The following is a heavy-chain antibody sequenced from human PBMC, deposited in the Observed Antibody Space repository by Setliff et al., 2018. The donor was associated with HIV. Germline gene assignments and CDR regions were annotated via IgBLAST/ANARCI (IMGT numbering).Heavy chain of an antibody. CDR3: ARLCVDYGDYVRDD. D-gene: IGHD4-17*01. J-gene: IGHJ4*02. CDR1: GGSISSHY. CDR2: IYFSGST. V-gene: IGHV4-59*11. Sequence: SETLSLTCTVSGGSISSHYWSWIRQPPGKGLEWIGSIYFSGSTNYNPSLKSRVTISVDTSKNQFSLKLSSVTAADTAVYYCARLCVDYGDYVRDDWGQGTLVTVSS.